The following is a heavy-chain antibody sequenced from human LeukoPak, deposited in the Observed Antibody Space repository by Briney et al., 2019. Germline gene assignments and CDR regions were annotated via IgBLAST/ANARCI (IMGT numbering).Heavy chain of an antibody. CDR2: ISSSSTYI. CDR1: GFTFSSYA. V-gene: IGHV3-21*01. J-gene: IGHJ4*02. Sequence: GGSLRLSWAASGFTFSSYAMNWFRQPPGKGLEWVSSISSSSTYIFYADSVKGRFTISRDNAKNSLYLQMNSLRAEDTAVYYCARDRSGWYYFDYWGQGTLVTVSS. CDR3: ARDRSGWYYFDY. D-gene: IGHD6-19*01.